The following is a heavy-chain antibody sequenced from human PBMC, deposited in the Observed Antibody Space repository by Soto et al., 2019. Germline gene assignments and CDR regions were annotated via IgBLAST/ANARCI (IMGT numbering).Heavy chain of an antibody. CDR2: IYYSGST. Sequence: PSETLSLTCTVSGGSISSSSFHWGWIRQPPGKGLEWIGSIYYSGSTYYNPSLKSRVTISVDTSKNQFSLKLSSVTAADTAVYYCARGSYGSGVGLYYYYGMDVWGKGTTVTVST. CDR1: GGSISSSSFH. V-gene: IGHV4-39*07. CDR3: ARGSYGSGVGLYYYYGMDV. D-gene: IGHD3-10*01. J-gene: IGHJ6*04.